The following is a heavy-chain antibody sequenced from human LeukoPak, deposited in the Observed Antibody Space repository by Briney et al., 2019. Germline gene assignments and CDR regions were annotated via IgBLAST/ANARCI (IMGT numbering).Heavy chain of an antibody. CDR3: AKEAEYDYVWGTPSYFDY. D-gene: IGHD3-16*01. CDR1: GFTFSSYW. CDR2: INSDGSST. J-gene: IGHJ4*02. V-gene: IGHV3-74*01. Sequence: TGGSLRLSCAASGFTFSSYWMHWVRQAPGKGLVWVSRINSDGSSTYYADSVKGRFTISRDNSKNTLYLQMNSLRAEDTAVYYCAKEAEYDYVWGTPSYFDYWGQGTLVTVSS.